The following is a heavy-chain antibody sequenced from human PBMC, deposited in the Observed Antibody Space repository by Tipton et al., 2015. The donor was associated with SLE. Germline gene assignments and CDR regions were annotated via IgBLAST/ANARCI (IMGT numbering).Heavy chain of an antibody. D-gene: IGHD3-16*01. CDR3: ASGAAGEGYYFDY. CDR1: GGSFSGYY. Sequence: TLSLTCAVYGGSFSGYYWSWIRQPPGKGLEWIGEINHSGSTNYNPSLESRVTIPVDTSKNQFSLKLSSVTAADTAVYYCASGAAGEGYYFDYWGQGTLVTVSS. J-gene: IGHJ4*02. CDR2: INHSGST. V-gene: IGHV4-34*01.